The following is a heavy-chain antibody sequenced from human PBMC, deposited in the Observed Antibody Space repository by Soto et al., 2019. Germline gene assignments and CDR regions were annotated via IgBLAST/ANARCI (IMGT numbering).Heavy chain of an antibody. CDR3: ARRFGHAIAAPHYGMDV. CDR2: IYYSGST. Sequence: SETLSLTCTVSGGSISSSSYYWGWIRQPPGKGLEWIGSIYYSGSTYYNPSLKSRVTISVDTSKNQFSLKLSSVTAADTAVYYCARRFGHAIAAPHYGMDVWGQGTTVTVSS. D-gene: IGHD6-6*01. V-gene: IGHV4-39*01. CDR1: GGSISSSSYY. J-gene: IGHJ6*02.